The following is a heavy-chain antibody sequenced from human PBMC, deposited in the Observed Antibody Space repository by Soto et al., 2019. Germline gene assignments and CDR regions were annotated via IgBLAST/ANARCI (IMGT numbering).Heavy chain of an antibody. J-gene: IGHJ5*02. CDR3: ARVATGSYSWRES. V-gene: IGHV3-74*03. Sequence: EVQLEESGGDLVQPVGSLRLSCAASGFTFSTYWMHWVRQAPGKGLVWVSRINSDGSITTYADSVKGRFTISRDNSKNTLYLQMNSLRAEDTAVYYCARVATGSYSWRESWGQGTLVTVSS. CDR1: GFTFSTYW. CDR2: INSDGSIT. D-gene: IGHD1-26*01.